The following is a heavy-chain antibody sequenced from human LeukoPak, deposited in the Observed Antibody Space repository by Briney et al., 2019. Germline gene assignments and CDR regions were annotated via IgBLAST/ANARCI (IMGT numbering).Heavy chain of an antibody. CDR2: ISSSGSTI. Sequence: GGSLRLSCAASGFTFSDYYMSWIRQAPGKGLEWVSYISSSGSTIYYADSVKGRFTNSRDNAKNSLYLQMNSLRAEDTAVYYCASGYSSGWLYFDYWGQGTLVTVSS. CDR1: GFTFSDYY. CDR3: ASGYSSGWLYFDY. J-gene: IGHJ4*02. V-gene: IGHV3-11*01. D-gene: IGHD6-19*01.